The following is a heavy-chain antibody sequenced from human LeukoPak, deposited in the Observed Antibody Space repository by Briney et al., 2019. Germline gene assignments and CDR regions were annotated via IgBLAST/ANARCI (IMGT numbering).Heavy chain of an antibody. Sequence: SETLSLTCTVSGGSISSSSYYWGWIRQPPGKGLEWIGSIYYSGSTYYNPSLKSRVTISVDTSKNQFSLKLSSVTAADTAVYYCARDQDYGGNSEDPFDYWGQGTLVTVSS. J-gene: IGHJ4*02. D-gene: IGHD4-23*01. CDR2: IYYSGST. CDR3: ARDQDYGGNSEDPFDY. V-gene: IGHV4-39*07. CDR1: GGSISSSSYY.